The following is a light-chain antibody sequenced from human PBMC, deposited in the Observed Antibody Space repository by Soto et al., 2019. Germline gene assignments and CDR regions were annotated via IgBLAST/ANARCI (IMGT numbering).Light chain of an antibody. J-gene: IGKJ3*01. CDR1: QSVSSNY. V-gene: IGKV3-20*01. CDR3: QQYGSSPFT. Sequence: ETVLTQSPGTLSLSPGERATLSCRASQSVSSNYLAWYQQKPGQAPRLLIYGASSRATGIPDRFSGSGSGTDFTLTISGLEPEDFAVYYCQQYGSSPFTFGPGTKVDIK. CDR2: GAS.